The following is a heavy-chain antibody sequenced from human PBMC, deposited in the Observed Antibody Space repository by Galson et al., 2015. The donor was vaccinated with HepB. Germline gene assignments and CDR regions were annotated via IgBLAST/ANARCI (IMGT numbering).Heavy chain of an antibody. CDR1: GFTFRSYA. V-gene: IGHV3-48*02. CDR3: ARDPLSGPLFGVVPDY. D-gene: IGHD3-3*01. J-gene: IGHJ4*02. Sequence: SLRLSCAASGFTFRSYAMNWVRQAPGRGLEWISYISATSATIHYVDSVKGRFTISRDNAKNFLYLHMNNLGDDDTAMYYCARDPLSGPLFGVVPDYWGQGALVTVSS. CDR2: ISATSATI.